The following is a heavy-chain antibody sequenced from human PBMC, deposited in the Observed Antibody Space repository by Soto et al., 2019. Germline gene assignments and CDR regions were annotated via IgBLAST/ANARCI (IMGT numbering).Heavy chain of an antibody. Sequence: QVQLVQSGAEVKKPGSSVKVSCKASGGTFSNYVISWVRQAPGQGLEWMGGIIPMYGTANYAQKFQDRVTITADESTSTVYLELSSLRSEDTAVYYCARDLGGCSGGRCRYNWLAPWGQGTLVTVSS. CDR3: ARDLGGCSGGRCRYNWLAP. CDR2: IIPMYGTA. CDR1: GGTFSNYV. D-gene: IGHD2-15*01. J-gene: IGHJ5*02. V-gene: IGHV1-69*01.